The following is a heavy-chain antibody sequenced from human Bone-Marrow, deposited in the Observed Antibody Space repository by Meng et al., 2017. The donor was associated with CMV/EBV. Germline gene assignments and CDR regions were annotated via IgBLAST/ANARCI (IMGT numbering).Heavy chain of an antibody. CDR3: ARGLAPPRYNWNDDTDYYGMDV. CDR1: GGTFSSYT. J-gene: IGHJ6*02. CDR2: IIPILGIA. D-gene: IGHD1-1*01. Sequence: SVKVSCKASGGTFSSYTISWVRQAPGQGLEWMGRIIPILGIANYAQKFQGRVTITADKSTSTAYMELSSLRAEDTAVYYCARGLAPPRYNWNDDTDYYGMDVWGQGTTVTVSS. V-gene: IGHV1-69*02.